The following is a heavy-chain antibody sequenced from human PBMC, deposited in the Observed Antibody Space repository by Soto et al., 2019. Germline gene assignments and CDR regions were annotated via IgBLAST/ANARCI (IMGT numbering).Heavy chain of an antibody. CDR1: GGSISSSSYY. V-gene: IGHV4-39*01. Sequence: QLQLQESGPGLVKPSETLSLTCTVSGGSISSSSYYWGWIRQPPGKGLGWIGSIYYSGSTYYNPSLQSRVTISVDTSKPQFSLKLSSVTAADTAVYYCARRGLWSGFDPWGQGTLVTVSS. J-gene: IGHJ5*02. CDR3: ARRGLWSGFDP. D-gene: IGHD3-10*01. CDR2: IYYSGST.